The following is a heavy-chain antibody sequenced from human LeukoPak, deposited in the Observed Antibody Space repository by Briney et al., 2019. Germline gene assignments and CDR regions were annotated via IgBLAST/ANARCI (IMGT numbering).Heavy chain of an antibody. CDR3: TRRGWEVGATLYYYYYMDV. CDR1: GFTFSNYA. J-gene: IGHJ6*03. CDR2: ISHGGST. V-gene: IGHV4-34*01. D-gene: IGHD1-26*01. Sequence: PGGSLRLSCAASGFTFSNYAMSWVRQPPGKGLEWIGEISHGGSTKYNPSLKSRVTISVDTSKSQFSLKLSSVTAADTALYYCTRRGWEVGATLYYYYYMDVWAKGTTVIVSS.